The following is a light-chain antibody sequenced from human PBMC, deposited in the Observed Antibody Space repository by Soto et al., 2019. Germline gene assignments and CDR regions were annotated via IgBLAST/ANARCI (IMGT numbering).Light chain of an antibody. CDR3: QQYNSYPWA. V-gene: IGKV1-5*03. Sequence: DIQMTQSPSTLSASVGDRVTITCRASESISTWLAWHQQKPGKAPRLLIYEASSLESGVPPRFSGSGSGTEFTLTISSLQPDDHATYYCQQYNSYPWAFGQGTKVEVK. J-gene: IGKJ1*01. CDR1: ESISTW. CDR2: EAS.